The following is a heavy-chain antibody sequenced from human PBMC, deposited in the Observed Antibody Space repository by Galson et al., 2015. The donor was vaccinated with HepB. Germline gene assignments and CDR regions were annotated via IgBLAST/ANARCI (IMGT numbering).Heavy chain of an antibody. CDR1: GFTFSNAW. V-gene: IGHV3-15*07. J-gene: IGHJ6*01. D-gene: IGHD5-18*01. Sequence: SLRLSCAASGFTFSNAWMNWVRQAPGKGLEWVGRIKSKTDGGTTDYAATVKGRFTISRDDSKNTLYLQMNSLKTEDTAVYYCTTKCIQLWPSYYYYYGMDVWLQGTTVTSSS. CDR3: TTKCIQLWPSYYYYYGMDV. CDR2: IKSKTDGGTT.